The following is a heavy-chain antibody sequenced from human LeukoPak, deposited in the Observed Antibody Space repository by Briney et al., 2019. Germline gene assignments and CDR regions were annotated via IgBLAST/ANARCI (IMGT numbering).Heavy chain of an antibody. CDR3: ASRAEYGSGMY. D-gene: IGHD3-10*01. J-gene: IGHJ4*02. V-gene: IGHV3-23*01. CDR2: ISGSGGST. CDR1: GFTFSSYA. Sequence: PGGSLRLSCAASGFTFSSYAMSWVRQAPGKGLEWVSAISGSGGSTYYADSVTGRFTISRDNAKNSLYLQMNSLRAEDTAVYYCASRAEYGSGMYWGQGTLVTVSS.